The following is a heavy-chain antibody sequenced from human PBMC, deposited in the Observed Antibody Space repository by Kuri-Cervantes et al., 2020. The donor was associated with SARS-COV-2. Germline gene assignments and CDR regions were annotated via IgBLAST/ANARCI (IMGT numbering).Heavy chain of an antibody. V-gene: IGHV4-59*01. Sequence: ESLKISCTVSGGSISSYYWSWIRQPPGKGLGWIGYIYYSGSTNYNPSLKSRVTISVDTSKNRFSLKLSSVTAADTAVYYCAREGSGWYGEDYCYYGMDVWGQGTTVTVSS. J-gene: IGHJ6*02. CDR1: GGSISSYY. CDR2: IYYSGST. D-gene: IGHD6-19*01. CDR3: AREGSGWYGEDYCYYGMDV.